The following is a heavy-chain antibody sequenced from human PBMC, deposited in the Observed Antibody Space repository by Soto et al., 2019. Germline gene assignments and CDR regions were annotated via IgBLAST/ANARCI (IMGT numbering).Heavy chain of an antibody. CDR3: ASLNPYGSGTYYFDY. V-gene: IGHV4-39*07. J-gene: IGHJ4*02. D-gene: IGHD3-10*01. CDR2: IYHSGST. CDR1: GGSISSSIYY. Sequence: SETLSLTCTVSGGSISSSIYYWCWIRHPPGKGLEWIGSIYHSGSTYYNPSLKSRVTISVDTSKNQFSLKLSSVTAADTAVYYCASLNPYGSGTYYFDYWGQGTLVTVSS.